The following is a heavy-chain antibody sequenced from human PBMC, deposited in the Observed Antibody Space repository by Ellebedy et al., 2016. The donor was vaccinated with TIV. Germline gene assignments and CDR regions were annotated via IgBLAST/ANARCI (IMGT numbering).Heavy chain of an antibody. V-gene: IGHV1-8*01. Sequence: ASVKVSXXASGYPFTNNEINWVRQATGQGLEWMGWINPNSGNTLYARKFQGRLTITRNTSISTAYMELSSLKSEDTAIYYCAKPARTDATDYWGQGTLVTVSS. J-gene: IGHJ4*02. CDR2: INPNSGNT. CDR1: GYPFTNNE. D-gene: IGHD4-17*01. CDR3: AKPARTDATDY.